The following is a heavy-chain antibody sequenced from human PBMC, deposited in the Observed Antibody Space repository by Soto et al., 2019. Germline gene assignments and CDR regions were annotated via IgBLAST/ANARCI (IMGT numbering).Heavy chain of an antibody. Sequence: QVQLVESGGGVVQPGRSLRLSCAASGFTFSSYGMHWVRQAPGKGLEWVAVIWYDGSNKYYADSVKGRFTISRDNSKNTLYLQMNSLSAEDTAVYYCAREGDYGDYGWFDPWGQGTLVTVSS. CDR1: GFTFSSYG. CDR3: AREGDYGDYGWFDP. J-gene: IGHJ5*02. D-gene: IGHD4-17*01. CDR2: IWYDGSNK. V-gene: IGHV3-33*01.